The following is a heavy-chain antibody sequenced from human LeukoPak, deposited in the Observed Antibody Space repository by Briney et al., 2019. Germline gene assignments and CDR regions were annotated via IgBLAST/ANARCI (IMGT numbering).Heavy chain of an antibody. CDR3: ARDGDRRGGYQPDY. Sequence: PSETLSLTCTISGDSISGASWNWIRQSPEKGLEWIGLIQASRTTNYNPSLESRVTISMDTSKTHLSLRLTSVTAADTAVYYCARDGDRRGGYQPDYWGQGTLVTVSS. CDR2: IQASRTT. V-gene: IGHV4-4*08. J-gene: IGHJ4*02. D-gene: IGHD2-15*01. CDR1: GDSISGAS.